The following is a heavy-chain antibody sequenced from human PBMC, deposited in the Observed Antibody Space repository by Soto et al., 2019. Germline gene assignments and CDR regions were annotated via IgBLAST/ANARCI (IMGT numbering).Heavy chain of an antibody. CDR3: AGTSSLDY. D-gene: IGHD3-10*01. CDR1: GFTVSSNY. Sequence: EVQLVESGGGLVQPGGSLTLSCAASGFTVSSNYMTWVRQASGKGLEWVSLIYSGGSTYYADSVKGRFTISRDNSKNTLYLQMNRLRAEDTAVYYCAGTSSLDYWGQGTLVTVSS. J-gene: IGHJ4*02. V-gene: IGHV3-66*01. CDR2: IYSGGST.